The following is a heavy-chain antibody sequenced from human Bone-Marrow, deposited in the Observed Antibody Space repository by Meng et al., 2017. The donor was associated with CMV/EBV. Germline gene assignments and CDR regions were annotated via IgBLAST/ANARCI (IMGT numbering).Heavy chain of an antibody. CDR2: ISSSSSTI. CDR1: GFTFSSYT. D-gene: IGHD1-26*01. J-gene: IGHJ4*02. CDR3: ARGGGSDSGDY. Sequence: GESLKISCAASGFTFSSYTMNWVRQAPGKGLEWISYISSSSSTIYYADSVKGRFTISRDNAKNSLYLQMNSLRAADSAVYYCARGGGSDSGDYWGQGTLVTVSS. V-gene: IGHV3-48*04.